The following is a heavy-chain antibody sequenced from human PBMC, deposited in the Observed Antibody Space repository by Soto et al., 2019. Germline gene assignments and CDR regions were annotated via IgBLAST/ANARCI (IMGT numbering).Heavy chain of an antibody. Sequence: QVQLVESGGGVVQPGRSLRLSCAASGFTFSSYGMHWVRQPPGKGLEWVAVIWFDRSNKHYADSVQGRFTISRDNSKNTLYLQMNSLRAEDTAVYYCAHSSSWYYFDYWGQGTLVTVSS. J-gene: IGHJ4*02. CDR2: IWFDRSNK. D-gene: IGHD6-13*01. CDR3: AHSSSWYYFDY. V-gene: IGHV3-33*01. CDR1: GFTFSSYG.